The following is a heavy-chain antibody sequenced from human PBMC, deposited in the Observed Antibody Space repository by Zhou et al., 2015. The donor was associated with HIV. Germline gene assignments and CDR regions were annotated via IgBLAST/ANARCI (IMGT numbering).Heavy chain of an antibody. J-gene: IGHJ1*01. Sequence: QVQLVQSGAEVKKPGSSVKVSCKASGGTFSSYAISWVRQAPGQGLEWMGGIIPIFGTANYAQKFQGRVTITADESTSTAYMELSSLRSEDTAVYYCARGNYDILTGALVRPKYFQHWGPGAPWVTVSS. CDR1: GGTFSSYA. D-gene: IGHD3-9*01. CDR3: ARGNYDILTGALVRPKYFQH. CDR2: IIPIFGTA. V-gene: IGHV1-69*12.